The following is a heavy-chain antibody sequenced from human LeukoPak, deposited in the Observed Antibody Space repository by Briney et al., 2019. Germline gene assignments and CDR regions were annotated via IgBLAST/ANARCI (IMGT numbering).Heavy chain of an antibody. CDR1: GFTFSSYA. J-gene: IGHJ4*02. Sequence: GRSLRLPCAASGFTFSSYAMSWVRQAPGKGQEWVSAISGSGGSTYYADSVKGRFTFSRDNSKNTLYLQMNSLRAEDTAVYYCAKDPGFGELYFDYWGQGTLVTVSS. CDR3: AKDPGFGELYFDY. V-gene: IGHV3-23*01. CDR2: ISGSGGST. D-gene: IGHD3-10*01.